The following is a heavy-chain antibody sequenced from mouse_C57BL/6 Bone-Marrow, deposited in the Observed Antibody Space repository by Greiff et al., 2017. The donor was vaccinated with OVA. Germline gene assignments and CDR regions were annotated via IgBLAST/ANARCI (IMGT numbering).Heavy chain of an antibody. D-gene: IGHD1-1*01. CDR2: IDPENGDT. Sequence: EVQLQQSGAELVRPGASVKLSCTASGFNIKDDYMHWVKQRPEQGLEWIGWIDPENGDTEYASKFQGKATITADTSSNTAYLQLSSLTSEDTAVYYCTPTTTYYWGQGTTLTVSS. J-gene: IGHJ2*01. V-gene: IGHV14-4*01. CDR1: GFNIKDDY. CDR3: TPTTTYY.